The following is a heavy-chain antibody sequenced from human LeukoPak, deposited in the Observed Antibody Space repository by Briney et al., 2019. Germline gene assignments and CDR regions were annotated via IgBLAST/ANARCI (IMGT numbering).Heavy chain of an antibody. J-gene: IGHJ4*02. Sequence: GRSLRLSCAASGFTFSSFGMHWVRQAPGKGLEWVAVVWYDGSNTYYADSVKGRFTISRDNPKNTLYLQMNSLRAEDTAVYYCARSYYGSGSYSQCYFDYWGQGTLVTVSS. CDR1: GFTFSSFG. CDR3: ARSYYGSGSYSQCYFDY. D-gene: IGHD3-10*01. V-gene: IGHV3-33*01. CDR2: VWYDGSNT.